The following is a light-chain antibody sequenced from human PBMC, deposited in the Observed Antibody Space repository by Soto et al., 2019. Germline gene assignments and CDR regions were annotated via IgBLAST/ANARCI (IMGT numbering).Light chain of an antibody. CDR2: AAS. Sequence: DIQMTQSPSSLSASVGDRVTITCRASQSISSSLNWHQQKPGKAPKPLIYAASSLQSGVPSSFSGSGSGTDFTLTISSLQPEDFATYYCQQSYSTLMYTFGQGTKLEIK. V-gene: IGKV1-39*01. CDR1: QSISSS. J-gene: IGKJ2*01. CDR3: QQSYSTLMYT.